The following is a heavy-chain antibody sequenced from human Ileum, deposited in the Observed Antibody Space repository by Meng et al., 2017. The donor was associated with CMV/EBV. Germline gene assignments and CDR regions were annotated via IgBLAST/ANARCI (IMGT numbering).Heavy chain of an antibody. V-gene: IGHV3-7*01. CDR1: GFTFDKYW. CDR2: IKQDGSEK. CDR3: ARWGGEKSTSGLDY. D-gene: IGHD2/OR15-2a*01. Sequence: GESLKISCAASGFTFDKYWMTWVRQAPGKGLEWVANIKQDGSEKNYVDSVKGRFTISRDNSNNSVYLQMSSLRAEGTSVYYCARWGGEKSTSGLDYWGQGTLVTVSS. J-gene: IGHJ4*02.